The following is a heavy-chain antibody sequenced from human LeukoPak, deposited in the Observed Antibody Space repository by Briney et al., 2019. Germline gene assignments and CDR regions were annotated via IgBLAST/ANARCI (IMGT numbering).Heavy chain of an antibody. V-gene: IGHV1-69*01. Sequence: GSSVKVSCKASGSTFSSYAISWVRQAPGQGLEWMGGIIPIFGTANYAQKFQGRVTITADESTSTAYMELSSLRSEDTAVYYCARDQKYYDFWSGYSPTWFDPWGQGTLVTVSS. CDR1: GSTFSSYA. D-gene: IGHD3-3*01. CDR3: ARDQKYYDFWSGYSPTWFDP. CDR2: IIPIFGTA. J-gene: IGHJ5*02.